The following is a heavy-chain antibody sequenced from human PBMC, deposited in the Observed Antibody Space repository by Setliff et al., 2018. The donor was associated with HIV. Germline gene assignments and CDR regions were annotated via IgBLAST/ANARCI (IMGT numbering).Heavy chain of an antibody. Sequence: PSETLSLTCTVSGGSIRIGGFHWTWIRHHPGKGLEWIGYIYFSGSPHYNPSLKSRVTISVDTSKNQFSLKLRSVTAADTAVYYCGRLSDTAMASFDSWGQGTLVTVSS. CDR1: GGSIRIGGFH. D-gene: IGHD5-18*01. CDR2: IYFSGSP. V-gene: IGHV4-31*03. CDR3: GRLSDTAMASFDS. J-gene: IGHJ4*02.